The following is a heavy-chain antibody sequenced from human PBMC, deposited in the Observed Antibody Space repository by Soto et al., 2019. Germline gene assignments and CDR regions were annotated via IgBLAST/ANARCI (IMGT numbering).Heavy chain of an antibody. CDR2: IVVGSGNT. J-gene: IGHJ6*02. V-gene: IGHV1-58*01. Sequence: SVKVSCKASGFTFTSSAVQWVRQARGQRLEWIGWIVVGSGNTNYAQKFQERVTITRDMSTSTAYMELSSLRSEDTAVYYCAADSEGGYYYYYGMDVWGQGTTVTVSS. CDR3: AADSEGGYYYYYGMDV. CDR1: GFTFTSSA.